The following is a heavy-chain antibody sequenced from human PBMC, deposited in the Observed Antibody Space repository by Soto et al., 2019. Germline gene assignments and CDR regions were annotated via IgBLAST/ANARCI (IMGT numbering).Heavy chain of an antibody. Sequence: GGSLRLSCAASGFTFSSYAMSWVRQAPGKGLEWVSAISGSGGSTYYADSAKGRFTISRDNSKNTLYLQMNSLRAEDTAVYYCASTMVRGVIGFDPWGQGTLVTVSS. D-gene: IGHD3-10*01. J-gene: IGHJ5*02. CDR3: ASTMVRGVIGFDP. CDR1: GFTFSSYA. V-gene: IGHV3-23*01. CDR2: ISGSGGST.